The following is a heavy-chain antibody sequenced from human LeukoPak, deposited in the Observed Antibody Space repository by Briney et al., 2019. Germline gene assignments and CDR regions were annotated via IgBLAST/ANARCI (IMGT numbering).Heavy chain of an antibody. D-gene: IGHD4-17*01. Sequence: GGSLRLSCAASGFTFSSYSMNWVRQAPGKGLEWVSSISSSSSYIYYADSVKGRFTISRDNAKNSLYLQMNSLRAEDTAVYYCARVNPLMGDYVQTLPLPYFDIWGQGTMVTVSS. CDR3: ARVNPLMGDYVQTLPLPYFDI. J-gene: IGHJ3*02. V-gene: IGHV3-21*01. CDR1: GFTFSSYS. CDR2: ISSSSSYI.